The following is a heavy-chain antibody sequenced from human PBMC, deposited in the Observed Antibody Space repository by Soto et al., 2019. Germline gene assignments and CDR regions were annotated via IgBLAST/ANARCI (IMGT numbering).Heavy chain of an antibody. CDR1: GFTFSSYS. CDR3: ARDLLGYCGGDCYSSDFDY. Sequence: EVQLVESGGGLVKPGGSLRLSCAASGFTFSSYSMNWVRQAPGKGLEWVSSIRSSSSYIYYADSVKGRFTISRDNAKNSLYLQMNSLRAEDTAVYYCARDLLGYCGGDCYSSDFDYWGHGTLVTVSS. D-gene: IGHD2-21*02. CDR2: IRSSSSYI. J-gene: IGHJ4*01. V-gene: IGHV3-21*01.